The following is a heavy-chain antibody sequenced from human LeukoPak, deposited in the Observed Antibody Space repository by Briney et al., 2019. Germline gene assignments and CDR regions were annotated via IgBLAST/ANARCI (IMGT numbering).Heavy chain of an antibody. CDR2: IYTSGST. Sequence: SETLSLTCTVSGGSISSYYWSWIRQPAGKGLEWIGRIYTSGSTNYNPSLKSRVTMSVDTSKNQFSLKLSSVTAADTAVYYCARERYYDSSGYVYVDYWGQGTLVTVSS. J-gene: IGHJ4*02. D-gene: IGHD3-22*01. CDR3: ARERYYDSSGYVYVDY. CDR1: GGSISSYY. V-gene: IGHV4-4*07.